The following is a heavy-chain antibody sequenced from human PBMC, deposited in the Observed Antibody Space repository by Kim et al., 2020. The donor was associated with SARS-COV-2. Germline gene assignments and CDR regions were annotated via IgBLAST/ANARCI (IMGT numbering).Heavy chain of an antibody. D-gene: IGHD3-16*01. J-gene: IGHJ4*02. Sequence: VKGRFTISRDHAKNSLYLQMNSLRAEDTAVYYCARLAGSRGVLGFYYFDYWGQGTLVTVSS. V-gene: IGHV3-11*06. CDR3: ARLAGSRGVLGFYYFDY.